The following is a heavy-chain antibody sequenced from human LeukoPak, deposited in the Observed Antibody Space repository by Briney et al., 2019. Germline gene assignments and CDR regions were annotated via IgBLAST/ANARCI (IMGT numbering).Heavy chain of an antibody. CDR1: GGTFSSYA. V-gene: IGHV1-69*04. CDR3: ASRGYCSGGSCRHYYGMDV. J-gene: IGHJ6*02. CDR2: IIPIPGIA. Sequence: SVKVSCKASGGTFSSYAISWVRQAPGQGLEWMGRIIPIPGIANYAQKFQGRVTITADKSTSTAYMELSSLRSEDTAVYYCASRGYCSGGSCRHYYGMDVWGQGTTVTVSS. D-gene: IGHD2-15*01.